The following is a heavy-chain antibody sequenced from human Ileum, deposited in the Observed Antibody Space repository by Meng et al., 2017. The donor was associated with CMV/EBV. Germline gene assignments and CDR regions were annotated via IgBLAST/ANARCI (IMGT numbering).Heavy chain of an antibody. CDR2: IYSGGST. J-gene: IGHJ4*02. V-gene: IGHV3-53*01. CDR3: AKDFNYGDYLDY. D-gene: IGHD4-17*01. Sequence: GGSLRLSCAASGFTVSSNYMSWVRQAPGKGLEWVSVIYSGGSTYYADSVKGRFTISRDNSKNTLYLQMNSLRAEDTAVYYCAKDFNYGDYLDYWGQGTPVTVSS. CDR1: GFTVSSNY.